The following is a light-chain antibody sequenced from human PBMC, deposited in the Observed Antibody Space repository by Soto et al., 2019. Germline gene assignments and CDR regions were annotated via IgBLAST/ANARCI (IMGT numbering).Light chain of an antibody. CDR1: SSDVGSYNL. V-gene: IGLV2-23*01. Sequence: QSVLTQPASVSGSPGQSITVSCTGTSSDVGSYNLVSWYQQHPGKAPKLMIYAGTKRPSGVSDRFSGSKSGNTASLTISGLQAEDEADYYCCSYAAGGSYTGSGTLVFGGGTKLTIL. CDR3: CSYAAGGSYTGSGTLV. CDR2: AGT. J-gene: IGLJ2*01.